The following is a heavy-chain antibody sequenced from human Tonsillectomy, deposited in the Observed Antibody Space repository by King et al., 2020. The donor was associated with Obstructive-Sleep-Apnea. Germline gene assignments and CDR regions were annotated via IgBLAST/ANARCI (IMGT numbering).Heavy chain of an antibody. V-gene: IGHV4-34*01. CDR2: INHSGST. CDR1: GGSFSDYY. D-gene: IGHD6-13*01. CDR3: ARGSGAAAVNWFDP. Sequence: VQLQQWGAGLLKSSETLSLTCAVFGGSFSDYYWSWIRQPPGKGLEWIGEINHSGSTNYNPSLKSRVTISVDTSKNQFSLKLSSVTAADTAVYYCARGSGAAAVNWFDPWGKGTLVTVSS. J-gene: IGHJ5*02.